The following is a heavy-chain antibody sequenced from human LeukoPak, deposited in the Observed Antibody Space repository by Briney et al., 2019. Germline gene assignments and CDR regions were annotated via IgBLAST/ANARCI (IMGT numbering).Heavy chain of an antibody. V-gene: IGHV1-2*02. CDR3: AREAYASGSFRTGYYYMDV. Sequence: GASVKVSCKASGYTFTGYYMHWVRQAPGQGLEWMGWISPTSGGTNYAQKFQGRVTMTRDTSISTAYMELSRLRSDDTAVYYCAREAYASGSFRTGYYYMDVWGKGTTVTISS. J-gene: IGHJ6*03. CDR2: ISPTSGGT. CDR1: GYTFTGYY. D-gene: IGHD3-10*01.